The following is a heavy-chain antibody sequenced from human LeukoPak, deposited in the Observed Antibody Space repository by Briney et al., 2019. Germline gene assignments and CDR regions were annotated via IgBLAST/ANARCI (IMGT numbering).Heavy chain of an antibody. CDR3: ARLETFSYSFDY. Sequence: GGSLRLSCAASGFTFSSYGMHWVRQAPGKGLEWVAVIWYDGSNKYCADSVKGRFTISRDNSKNTLYLQMNSLRAEDTAVYYCARLETFSYSFDYWGQGTLVTVSS. V-gene: IGHV3-33*01. J-gene: IGHJ4*02. D-gene: IGHD1-26*01. CDR1: GFTFSSYG. CDR2: IWYDGSNK.